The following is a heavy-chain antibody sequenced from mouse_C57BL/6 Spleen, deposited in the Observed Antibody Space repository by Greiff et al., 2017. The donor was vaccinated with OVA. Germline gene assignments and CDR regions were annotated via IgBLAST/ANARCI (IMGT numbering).Heavy chain of an antibody. CDR2: IYPSDSET. CDR3: ARDYYGSSYDWYFDV. Sequence: QVQLQQPGAELVRPGSSVKLSCKASGYTFTSYWMDWVKQRPGQGLEWIGNIYPSDSETHYNQKFKDKATLTVDKSSSTAYMQLSSLTSEDSAVYDCARDYYGSSYDWYFDVWGTGTTVTVSS. V-gene: IGHV1-61*01. CDR1: GYTFTSYW. D-gene: IGHD1-1*01. J-gene: IGHJ1*03.